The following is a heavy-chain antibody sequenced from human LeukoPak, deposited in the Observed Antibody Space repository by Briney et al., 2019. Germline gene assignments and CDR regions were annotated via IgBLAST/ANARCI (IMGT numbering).Heavy chain of an antibody. Sequence: SETLSLTCTVSGGSISSYYWSWIRQPPGKGLEWIGYIYYSGSTNYNPSLKSRVTISVDTSKNQFSLKLSSVTAADTALYYCARSGWTMRPFDIWGQGTMVTVSS. CDR3: ARSGWTMRPFDI. CDR2: IYYSGST. CDR1: GGSISSYY. J-gene: IGHJ3*02. V-gene: IGHV4-59*01. D-gene: IGHD3-22*01.